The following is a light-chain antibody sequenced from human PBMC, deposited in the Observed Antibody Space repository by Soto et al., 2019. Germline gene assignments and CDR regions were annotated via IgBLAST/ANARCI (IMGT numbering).Light chain of an antibody. J-gene: IGLJ1*01. CDR3: GSWDSSLSAYV. V-gene: IGLV1-51*01. CDR1: SSNIGGNS. CDR2: NDN. Sequence: QSVLTQPPSVSAAPGQKVTISCSGSSSNIGGNSVSWYQQLPGTAPKLLIYNDNKRPSGIPDRFSGSKSGTSATLGITGFQTGDEADYYCGSWDSSLSAYVFGTGTKVT.